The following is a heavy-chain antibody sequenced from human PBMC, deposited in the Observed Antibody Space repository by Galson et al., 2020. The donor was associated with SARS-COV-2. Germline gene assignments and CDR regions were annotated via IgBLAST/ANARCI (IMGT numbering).Heavy chain of an antibody. CDR3: ARDLAWDCNDSTCTVDSRDYMGFMDV. CDR2: ISAKNGQT. CDR1: GYTFSTHG. D-gene: IGHD4-17*01. V-gene: IGHV1-18*04. J-gene: IGHJ6*03. Sequence: ASVTVSCKASGYTFSTHGISWLRQAPGQGLEWLGWISAKNGQTNYTQKFKARFSMTTDTITDTAHMELRSLTADDTAIYYCARDLAWDCNDSTCTVDSRDYMGFMDVWGAGTTVTVSS.